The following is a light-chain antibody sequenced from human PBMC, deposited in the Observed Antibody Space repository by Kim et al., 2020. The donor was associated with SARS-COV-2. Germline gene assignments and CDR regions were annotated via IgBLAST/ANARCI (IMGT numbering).Light chain of an antibody. Sequence: SSELTQDPAVSVALGQTVRITCQGDSLRSYYATWYQQKSGQAPILVIYGKNNRPSGIPDRFSGSSSGNTASLTITGTQAGDEADYYCNSRDSNDNVVFG. CDR3: NSRDSNDNVV. CDR1: SLRSYY. V-gene: IGLV3-19*01. J-gene: IGLJ2*01. CDR2: GKN.